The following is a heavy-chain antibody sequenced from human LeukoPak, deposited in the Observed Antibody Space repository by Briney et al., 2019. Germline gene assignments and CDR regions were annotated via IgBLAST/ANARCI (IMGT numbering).Heavy chain of an antibody. CDR3: ARGVPGYCSGTSCYKDYYYMDV. CDR1: GFTFSSYA. J-gene: IGHJ6*03. D-gene: IGHD2-2*02. V-gene: IGHV3-23*01. Sequence: PGGSLRLSCVASGFTFSSYAMSWVRQAPGKGLEWVSFIGTGGDTNYADSVKGRFTISRDNAKNSLYVQMNSLRAEDTAVYYCARGVPGYCSGTSCYKDYYYMDVWGKGTTVTVSS. CDR2: IGTGGDT.